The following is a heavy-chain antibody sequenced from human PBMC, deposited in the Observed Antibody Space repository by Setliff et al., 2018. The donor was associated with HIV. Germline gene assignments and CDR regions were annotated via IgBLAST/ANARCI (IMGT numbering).Heavy chain of an antibody. CDR3: ARVRRDGNSFDD. CDR2: IYSDGST. D-gene: IGHD4-4*01. Sequence: SETLSLTCSISGGSIRDYYWNWIRQPAGKGLEWIGRIYSDGSTNYNPSLKSRVTMSVDTSKNQFSLKLSSVTAADTAVYFCARVRRDGNSFDDWGPGTLVTVSS. J-gene: IGHJ4*02. V-gene: IGHV4-4*07. CDR1: GGSIRDYY.